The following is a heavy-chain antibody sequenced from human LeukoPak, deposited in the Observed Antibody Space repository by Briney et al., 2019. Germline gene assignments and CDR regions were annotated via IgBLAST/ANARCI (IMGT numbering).Heavy chain of an antibody. Sequence: GGSLRLSCAASGFTVSSNYMSWVRQAPGKGLEWVAFIRYDGSNKYYADSVKGRFTISRDNSKNTLYLQMNGLRAEDTAVYYCAKEGLSLDYWGQGTLVTVSS. CDR3: AKEGLSLDY. D-gene: IGHD2/OR15-2a*01. CDR2: IRYDGSNK. V-gene: IGHV3-30*02. J-gene: IGHJ4*02. CDR1: GFTVSSNY.